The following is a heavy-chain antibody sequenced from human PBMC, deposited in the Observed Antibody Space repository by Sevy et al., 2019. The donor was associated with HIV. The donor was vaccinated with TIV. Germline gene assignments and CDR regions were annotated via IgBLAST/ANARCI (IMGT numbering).Heavy chain of an antibody. CDR2: ISYDGRNK. V-gene: IGHV3-30*04. CDR3: ARDYDYVWGSPMDV. CDR1: GFTFSSYA. D-gene: IGHD3-16*01. J-gene: IGHJ6*03. Sequence: GGSLRLSCAASGFTFSSYAMHWVRQAPGKGLEWVAVISYDGRNKYYADSVKGRFTISRDNSKSTLYLQMNSLRAEDTAVYYCARDYDYVWGSPMDVWGKGTTVTVSS.